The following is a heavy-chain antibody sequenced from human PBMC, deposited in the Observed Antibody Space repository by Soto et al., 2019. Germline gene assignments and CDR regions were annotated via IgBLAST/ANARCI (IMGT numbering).Heavy chain of an antibody. CDR3: ARSTWITRRCFGY. CDR1: GGSFSGYY. D-gene: IGHD3-10*01. CDR2: INHSGST. V-gene: IGHV4-34*01. J-gene: IGHJ4*02. Sequence: PSETLSLTCAVYGGSFSGYYWSWIRQPPGKGLEWIGEINHSGSTNYNPSLKSRVTISVDTSKNQFSLKLSSVTAADTAVYYCARSTWITRRCFGYWGQGTLVTVSS.